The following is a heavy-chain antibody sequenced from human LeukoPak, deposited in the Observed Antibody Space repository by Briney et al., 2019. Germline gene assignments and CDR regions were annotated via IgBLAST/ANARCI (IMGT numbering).Heavy chain of an antibody. D-gene: IGHD3-3*01. V-gene: IGHV4-34*01. CDR2: ST. J-gene: IGHJ4*02. CDR3: ARARITIFGVVIMFGYYFDY. Sequence: STHYNPSLNIRLTISVDTSKTHFSLKLSSVTAADTAVYYCARARITIFGVVIMFGYYFDYWGQGTLVTVSS.